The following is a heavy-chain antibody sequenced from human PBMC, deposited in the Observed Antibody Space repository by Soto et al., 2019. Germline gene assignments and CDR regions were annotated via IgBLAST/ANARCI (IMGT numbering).Heavy chain of an antibody. V-gene: IGHV3-74*01. CDR1: GFTFSSYW. Sequence: EVQLVESGGGLVQPGGSLRLSCAASGFTFSSYWMHWVRQAPGKGLVWVSRINSDGSSTSYADSVKGRFTISRDNAKNRRYLQMNGQRAEDTAGYYCASGGGSDFWGAVRDHDAFDIWGQGTMVTVSS. D-gene: IGHD3-3*01. J-gene: IGHJ3*02. CDR3: ASGGGSDFWGAVRDHDAFDI. CDR2: INSDGSST.